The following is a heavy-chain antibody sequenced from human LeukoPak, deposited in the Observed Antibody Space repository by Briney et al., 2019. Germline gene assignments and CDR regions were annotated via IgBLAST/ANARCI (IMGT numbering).Heavy chain of an antibody. CDR3: ARDLRAAFDF. CDR1: GFPFSSYG. D-gene: IGHD6-25*01. CDR2: LVYDARS. Sequence: PGTSLRLSCAASGFPFSSYGMHWVRQAPGKGLEWVARLVYDARSDYANSVKGRFSISRDDSKNTLFLDMSNLRVEDTALYYCARDLRAAFDFWGQGILVTVYS. J-gene: IGHJ4*02. V-gene: IGHV3-33*01.